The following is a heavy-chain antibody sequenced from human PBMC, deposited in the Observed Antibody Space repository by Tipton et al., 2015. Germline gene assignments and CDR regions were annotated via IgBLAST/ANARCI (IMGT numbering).Heavy chain of an antibody. J-gene: IGHJ1*01. CDR3: ARDTGIVAAPSRYFQY. Sequence: TLSLTCTVSGVSVTSGSYYWSWIRQPPGTGLEWIGYIYHTGSTIYHPSLKRRVTISLDRSKNQFSLRLTSVTAADTAMYYCARDTGIVAAPSRYFQYWGQGTLVTVSS. CDR1: GVSVTSGSYY. D-gene: IGHD2-15*01. CDR2: IYHTGST. V-gene: IGHV4-61*01.